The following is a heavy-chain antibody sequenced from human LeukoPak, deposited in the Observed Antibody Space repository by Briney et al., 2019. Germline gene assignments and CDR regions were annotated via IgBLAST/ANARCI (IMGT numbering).Heavy chain of an antibody. CDR1: GGSFSGYY. CDR2: INHSGST. D-gene: IGHD2-2*01. J-gene: IGHJ5*02. Sequence: SETLSLTCAVYGGSFSGYYWSWIRQPPGKGLEWIGEINHSGSTNYNPSLKSRVTISVDTSKNQFSLKLSSVTAADTAVYYCARGLIVVVPAATYNWFDPWGQGTLVTVSS. V-gene: IGHV4-34*01. CDR3: ARGLIVVVPAATYNWFDP.